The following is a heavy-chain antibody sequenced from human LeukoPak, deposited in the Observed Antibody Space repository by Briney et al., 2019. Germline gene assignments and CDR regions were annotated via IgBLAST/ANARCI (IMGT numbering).Heavy chain of an antibody. CDR2: IIPIFGTA. CDR3: ARVGIRYYYMDV. CDR1: GGTFSSYA. J-gene: IGHJ6*03. Sequence: ASVKVSCKASGGTFSSYAISWVRQAPGQGLEWMGGIIPIFGTANYAQKFQGRVTITTDESTSTAYMELSSLRSEDTAVYYCARVGIRYYYMDVWGKGATVTVSS. D-gene: IGHD3-3*02. V-gene: IGHV1-69*05.